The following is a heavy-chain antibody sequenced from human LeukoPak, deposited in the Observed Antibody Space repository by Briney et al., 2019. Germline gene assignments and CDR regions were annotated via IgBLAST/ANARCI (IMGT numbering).Heavy chain of an antibody. CDR3: AKEGGLGYCSTTGCAFAH. J-gene: IGHJ4*02. V-gene: IGHV3-53*01. CDR1: GFSVSDNY. CDR2: TYSGGTT. Sequence: PGGSLRLSCAGSGFSVSDNYMTWVRQAPGKGPEWVSVTYSGGTTYHADSVEGRFTISRDSAKNTLYLQMNSLRTEDTAVYYCAKEGGLGYCSTTGCAFAHWGRGTLVTVSS. D-gene: IGHD2-2*01.